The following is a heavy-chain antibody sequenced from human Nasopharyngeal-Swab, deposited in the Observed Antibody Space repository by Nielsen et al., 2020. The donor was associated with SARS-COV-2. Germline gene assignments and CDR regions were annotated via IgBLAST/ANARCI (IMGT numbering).Heavy chain of an antibody. D-gene: IGHD4-17*01. Sequence: GGSLRLSCAASGFTFSSYGMHWVRQAPGKGLEWVAVIWYDGSNKYYADSVKGRFTISRDNSKNTLYLQMNSLRAEDTAVYYCARGGIVTTVTNDAFDIWGQGTMVTVSS. CDR3: ARGGIVTTVTNDAFDI. J-gene: IGHJ3*02. CDR1: GFTFSSYG. V-gene: IGHV3-33*01. CDR2: IWYDGSNK.